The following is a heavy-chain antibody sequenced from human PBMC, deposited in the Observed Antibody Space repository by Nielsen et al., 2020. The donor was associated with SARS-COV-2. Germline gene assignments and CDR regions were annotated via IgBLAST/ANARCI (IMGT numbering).Heavy chain of an antibody. J-gene: IGHJ4*02. D-gene: IGHD5-18*01. CDR2: ISSSSSYT. CDR3: ASVYGYPRGPHDY. CDR1: GFTFSDYY. V-gene: IGHV3-11*03. Sequence: GESLEISCAASGFTFSDYYMSWIRQAPGKGLEWVSYISSSSSYTNYADSVKGRFTISRDNAKNSLYLQMNSLRAEDTAVYYCASVYGYPRGPHDYWGQGTLVTVSS.